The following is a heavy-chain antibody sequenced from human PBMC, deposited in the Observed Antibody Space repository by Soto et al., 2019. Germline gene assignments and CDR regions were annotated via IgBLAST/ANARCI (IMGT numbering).Heavy chain of an antibody. Sequence: GGSLRLSCAASGFTFSSYSMNWVRQAPGKGLEWVSYISSSSSTIYYADSVKGRLTISRDNAKNSLYLQMNSLRAEDTAVYYCARDGLRFLEWLSGDYYYYMDVWGKGTTVTVSS. CDR3: ARDGLRFLEWLSGDYYYYMDV. CDR1: GFTFSSYS. J-gene: IGHJ6*03. CDR2: ISSSSSTI. D-gene: IGHD3-3*01. V-gene: IGHV3-48*01.